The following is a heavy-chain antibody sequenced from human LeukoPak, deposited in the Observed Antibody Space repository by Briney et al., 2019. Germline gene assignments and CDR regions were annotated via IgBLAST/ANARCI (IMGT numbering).Heavy chain of an antibody. CDR2: ISSSSSYI. V-gene: IGHV3-21*01. CDR1: GFTFSSYS. Sequence: GGSLRLSCAASGFTFSSYSMNWVRQAPGKGLEWVSSISSSSSYIYYADSVKGRFTISRDNAKNSLYLQMDSLRAEDTALYYCATIGTGDYRDDSWGQGTLVTVSS. CDR3: ATIGTGDYRDDS. D-gene: IGHD3/OR15-3a*01. J-gene: IGHJ5*01.